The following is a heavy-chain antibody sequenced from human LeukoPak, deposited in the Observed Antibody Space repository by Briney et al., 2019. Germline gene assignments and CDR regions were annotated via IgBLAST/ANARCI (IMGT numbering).Heavy chain of an antibody. CDR3: ARDPGDYVGNDAFDI. D-gene: IGHD4-17*01. J-gene: IGHJ3*02. CDR2: IWYDGSNK. V-gene: IGHV3-33*01. Sequence: GGSLRLSCAASGFTFNTFGMNWVRQAPGKGLEWVAVIWYDGSNKYYADSVKGRFTVSRDNSKNTVYLQMNSLRAEDTAVYYCARDPGDYVGNDAFDIWGQGTMVTVSS. CDR1: GFTFNTFG.